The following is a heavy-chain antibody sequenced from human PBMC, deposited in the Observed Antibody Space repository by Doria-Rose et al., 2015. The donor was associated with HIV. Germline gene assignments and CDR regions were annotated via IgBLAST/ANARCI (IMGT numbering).Heavy chain of an antibody. CDR1: GVSLSSPGMG. CDR2: MFSDDER. J-gene: IGHJ4*02. V-gene: IGHV2-26*01. D-gene: IGHD6-13*01. Sequence: SGPVLVKPTETLTLTCTVSGVSLSSPGMGVSWIRQPPGKALEWLANMFSDDERSYKTSLKSRLTISRATSKSQLVLTMTDMDPVDTATYYCARIKSSRWYHKYYFDFWGQGTLVIVSA. CDR3: ARIKSSRWYHKYYFDF.